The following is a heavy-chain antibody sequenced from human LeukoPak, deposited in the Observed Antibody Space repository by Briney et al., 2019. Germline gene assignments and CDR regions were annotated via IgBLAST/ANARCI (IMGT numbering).Heavy chain of an antibody. V-gene: IGHV5-51*01. CDR2: INPGDSDT. CDR3: ATVPRIPAVGNTEYFRH. J-gene: IGHJ1*01. D-gene: IGHD6-13*01. CDR1: GYSFTSYW. Sequence: GESLKISRKGSGYSFTSYWIGWVRQMPGKGLEWMGIINPGDSDTRYSPSFQGQVTISVDKSISTAYLQWSSLEAPDTAMYFCATVPRIPAVGNTEYFRHWGQGTLVSVSS.